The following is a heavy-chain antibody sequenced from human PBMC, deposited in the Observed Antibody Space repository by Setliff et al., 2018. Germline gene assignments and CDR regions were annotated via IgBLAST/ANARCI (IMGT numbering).Heavy chain of an antibody. CDR3: ARDWEITVVREVTQYYYYMDI. D-gene: IGHD3-10*01. Sequence: PSETLSLTCSVSGGSISSGSDYWTWIRQPAGKGLEWIGHIYTSGSTNYNPSLKSRLTMSLDPSKKQFSLKLRSVNAADTAVYYCARDWEITVVREVTQYYYYMDIWGKGNAVTVSS. V-gene: IGHV4-61*09. CDR2: IYTSGST. J-gene: IGHJ6*03. CDR1: GGSISSGSDY.